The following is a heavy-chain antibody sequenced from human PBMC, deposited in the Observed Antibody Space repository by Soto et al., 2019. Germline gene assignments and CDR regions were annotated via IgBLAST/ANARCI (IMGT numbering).Heavy chain of an antibody. CDR3: ERVDDIVVVAADS. J-gene: IGHJ5*01. CDR2: ISANKVDK. CDR1: GYTFTSYG. V-gene: IGHV1-18*01. D-gene: IGHD2-15*01. Sequence: QVQLVQSGGEVKKPGASVKVSCKASGYTFTSYGISWVRQAPGQGREWMGWISANKVDKDHAQKVQGRATMTTDTSTSTAYMELRSLRPDDTAVYYYERVDDIVVVAADSWGQGTLVTVSS.